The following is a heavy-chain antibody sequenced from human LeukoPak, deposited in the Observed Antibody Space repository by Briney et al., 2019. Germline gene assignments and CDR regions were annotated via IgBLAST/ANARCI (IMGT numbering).Heavy chain of an antibody. V-gene: IGHV3-74*01. J-gene: IGHJ4*02. CDR3: AKAGEVPAAIPDY. Sequence: PGKGLVWVSHINSDGGNTTYADSVKGRFTISRDNSKNTLYLQMNSLRAEDTAVYYCAKAGEVPAAIPDYWGQGTLVTVSS. D-gene: IGHD2-2*01. CDR2: INSDGGNT.